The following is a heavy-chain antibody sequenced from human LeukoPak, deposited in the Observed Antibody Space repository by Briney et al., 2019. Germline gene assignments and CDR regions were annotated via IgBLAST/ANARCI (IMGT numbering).Heavy chain of an antibody. CDR1: GFTFSDYG. V-gene: IGHV3-23*01. CDR2: ISGSGIST. CDR3: ARAAYCGGDCYPLAFDI. J-gene: IGHJ3*02. D-gene: IGHD2-21*02. Sequence: GGSLRLSCAAAGFTFSDYGMNWVRQAPGKGLEWVSGISGSGISTYYADSVKGRFTISRDNSKNTLYLQMNSLRAEDTAVYYCARAAYCGGDCYPLAFDIWGQGTMVTVSS.